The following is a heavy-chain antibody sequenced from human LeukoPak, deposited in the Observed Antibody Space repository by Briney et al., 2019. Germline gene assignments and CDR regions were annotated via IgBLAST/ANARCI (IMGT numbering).Heavy chain of an antibody. CDR1: GGSLSSSSYY. CDR2: IYYSGST. Sequence: PSETLSLTCTVSGGSLSSSSYYWGWLRQPPGRGLEWIGSIYYSGSTYYNPSLKSRVTISVHTSKNQFSLKLSSVTAADTAVYYCARRANSNYDNWFDPWGQGTLVTVSS. V-gene: IGHV4-39*07. J-gene: IGHJ5*02. CDR3: ARRANSNYDNWFDP. D-gene: IGHD4-11*01.